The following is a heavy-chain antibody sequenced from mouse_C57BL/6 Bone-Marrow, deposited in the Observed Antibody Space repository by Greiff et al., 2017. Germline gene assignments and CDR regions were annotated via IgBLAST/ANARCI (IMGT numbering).Heavy chain of an antibody. CDR2: ISSGSSTI. CDR3: ARDNWDSYYFDY. D-gene: IGHD4-1*01. V-gene: IGHV5-17*01. Sequence: EVHLVESGGGLVKPGGSLKLSCAASGFTFSDYGMHWVRQAPEKGLEWVAYISSGSSTIYYADTVKGRFTISRDNDKNPLFLQMTSLRSEDTAMYYCARDNWDSYYFDYWGQGTTLTVSS. CDR1: GFTFSDYG. J-gene: IGHJ2*01.